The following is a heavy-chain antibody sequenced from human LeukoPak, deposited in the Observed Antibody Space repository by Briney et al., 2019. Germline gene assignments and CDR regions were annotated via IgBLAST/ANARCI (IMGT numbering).Heavy chain of an antibody. CDR2: INPNSGDT. D-gene: IGHD3-3*02. J-gene: IGHJ6*03. CDR1: GYTFTDYY. V-gene: IGHV1-2*02. Sequence: ASVKVSCKASGYTFTDYYMHWVRQDPGQGPEWMGWINPNSGDTNYAQKFQGRVTVTRDTSISTAYMELSGLTSDDTAVYYCARTAFQFGQYFYYMNVWGTGTTVTVSS. CDR3: ARTAFQFGQYFYYMNV.